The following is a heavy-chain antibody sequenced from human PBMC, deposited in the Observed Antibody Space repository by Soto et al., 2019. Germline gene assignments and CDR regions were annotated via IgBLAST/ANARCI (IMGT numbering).Heavy chain of an antibody. V-gene: IGHV1-2*02. J-gene: IGHJ6*02. CDR3: ARKLELRGSYYYSYDMDV. Sequence: AAVKVSCKASGYTFTDYYMHWVRQAPGQGLEGMGWINPNSGGTNYARKFQGRVTMTRDTSISTAYMELSRLRSDDTAVYYCARKLELRGSYYYSYDMDVWGQGTTVTVSS. CDR2: INPNSGGT. CDR1: GYTFTDYY. D-gene: IGHD1-7*01.